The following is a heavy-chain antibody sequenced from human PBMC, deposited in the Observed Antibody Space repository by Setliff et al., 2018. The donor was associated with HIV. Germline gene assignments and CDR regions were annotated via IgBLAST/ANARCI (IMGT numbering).Heavy chain of an antibody. Sequence: PSETLSLTCTASGGSISTYYWSWIRQPPGKGLEWIGYIYYSGRTYHNPSLKSRVTISVDTSKNQFSLKLSSVTAADTAVYYCARRSAMIIMALDAFDIWGQGTMVTVSS. CDR1: GGSISTYY. CDR3: ARRSAMIIMALDAFDI. V-gene: IGHV4-59*12. CDR2: IYYSGRT. J-gene: IGHJ3*02. D-gene: IGHD3-22*01.